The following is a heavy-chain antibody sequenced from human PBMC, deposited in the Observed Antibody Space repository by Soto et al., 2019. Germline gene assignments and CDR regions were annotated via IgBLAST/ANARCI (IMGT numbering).Heavy chain of an antibody. Sequence: GGSLRLSCAASGFTLSNFWVNWVRQAPGKGLEWVANIKQDGSEKYYVDSVKGRFTISRDNTKNSLFLQMNNLRAEDTAVYYCVVTTSAIEISGQGTTVTVSS. CDR2: IKQDGSEK. J-gene: IGHJ3*02. CDR1: GFTLSNFW. D-gene: IGHD4-17*01. CDR3: VVTTSAIEI. V-gene: IGHV3-7*01.